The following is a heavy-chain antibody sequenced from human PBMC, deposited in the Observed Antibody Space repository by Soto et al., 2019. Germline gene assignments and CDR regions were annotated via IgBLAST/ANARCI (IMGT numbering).Heavy chain of an antibody. Sequence: ASVKVCCKASGYTFTGYYMHWVRQAPGQGLEWMGWINPNSGGTNYAQKFQGRVTMTRDTSISTAYMELSRLRSDDTAVYYCARDSDYAWGSYSDYWGQGTLVTVSS. CDR2: INPNSGGT. CDR1: GYTFTGYY. J-gene: IGHJ4*02. V-gene: IGHV1-2*02. CDR3: ARDSDYAWGSYSDY. D-gene: IGHD3-16*01.